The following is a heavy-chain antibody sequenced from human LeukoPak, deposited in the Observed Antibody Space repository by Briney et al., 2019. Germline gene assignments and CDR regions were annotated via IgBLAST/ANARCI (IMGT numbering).Heavy chain of an antibody. CDR2: ISASGTGT. V-gene: IGHV3-23*01. Sequence: KTGGSLTLSCAASGFRFSAYPMSWVRQAPGKGLEWVSGISASGTGTYYADSVTGRFTISRDNSRNTLYLHLNSLRGDDTALYFCVTGGGRYYEADHWGQGNLVTVSS. CDR1: GFRFSAYP. J-gene: IGHJ4*02. CDR3: VTGGGRYYEADH. D-gene: IGHD1-26*01.